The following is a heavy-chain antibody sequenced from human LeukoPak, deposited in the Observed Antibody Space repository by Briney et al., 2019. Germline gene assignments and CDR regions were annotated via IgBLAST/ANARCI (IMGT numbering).Heavy chain of an antibody. V-gene: IGHV3-7*01. Sequence: GGSLRLSCSASGFTFSSYWMSWVRRAPGKGLEWVANIKQDGSEKYYVDSVKGRFTISRDNAKNSLYLQMNSLRAEDTAVYYCARDDDWNYEDYWGQGTLVTVSS. D-gene: IGHD1-7*01. CDR1: GFTFSSYW. CDR2: IKQDGSEK. J-gene: IGHJ4*02. CDR3: ARDDDWNYEDY.